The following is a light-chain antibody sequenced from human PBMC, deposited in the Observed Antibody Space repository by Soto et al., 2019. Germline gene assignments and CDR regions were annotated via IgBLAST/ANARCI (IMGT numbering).Light chain of an antibody. CDR1: SSNIGAGYD. J-gene: IGLJ1*01. CDR3: QSYDSSLSGSYV. V-gene: IGLV1-40*01. Sequence: QSVLTQPPSVSGAPGQRVTTSCTGSSSNIGAGYDVHWYQQLPGTAPKLLIYGNNNRPSGVPDRFSGSKSGTSASLAITGLQTEDEADYYCQSYDSSLSGSYVFGTGTKLTVL. CDR2: GNN.